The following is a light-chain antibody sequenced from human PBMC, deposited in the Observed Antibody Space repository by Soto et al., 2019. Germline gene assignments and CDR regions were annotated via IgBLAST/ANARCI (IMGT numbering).Light chain of an antibody. CDR1: SSNIGSTYD. J-gene: IGLJ2*01. Sequence: QSLLTQPPSVSGAPGQRVTISCTGRSSNIGSTYDVQWFQQLPGTAPKLLIYGNTNRPSGVPDRFSGSKSGTSASLAITGLQAEDEADYYCQSYDNNLEIFGGGTKLTVL. CDR2: GNT. V-gene: IGLV1-40*01. CDR3: QSYDNNLEI.